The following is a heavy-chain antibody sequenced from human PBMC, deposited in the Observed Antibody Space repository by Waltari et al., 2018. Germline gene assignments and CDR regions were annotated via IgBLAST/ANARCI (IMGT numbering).Heavy chain of an antibody. V-gene: IGHV3-30-3*01. CDR2: ISEDGSNK. D-gene: IGHD4-17*01. J-gene: IGHJ2*01. Sequence: QVQLVESGGGVVQPGRSLRLSCAASGFTFSSYAMHWVRQAPGKGLEWVAVISEDGSNKYYAGSVKGRFTISRDNSKNTLDLQRNSLRAEDTAVYYCASRRYGDYDNWYFDLWGRGTLVTVSS. CDR1: GFTFSSYA. CDR3: ASRRYGDYDNWYFDL.